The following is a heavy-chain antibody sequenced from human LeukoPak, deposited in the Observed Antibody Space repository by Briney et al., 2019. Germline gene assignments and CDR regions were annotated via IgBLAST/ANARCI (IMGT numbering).Heavy chain of an antibody. Sequence: SETLSLTCTVSGGSISSYYWSWIRQPAGKGLEWIGRIYTSGSTIYNPSLESRVTMSVDTSKNQFSLKLNSMTAADTAVYYCARGHYYGSGSYYNWFDPWGQGTLVTVSS. J-gene: IGHJ5*02. CDR3: ARGHYYGSGSYYNWFDP. CDR1: GGSISSYY. D-gene: IGHD3-10*01. V-gene: IGHV4-4*07. CDR2: IYTSGST.